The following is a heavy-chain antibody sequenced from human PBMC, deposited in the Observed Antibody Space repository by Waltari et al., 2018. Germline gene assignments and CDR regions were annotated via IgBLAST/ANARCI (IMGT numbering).Heavy chain of an antibody. CDR1: GGSFSGYY. CDR2: INHSGTT. Sequence: QVQLQQWGAGLLKPSETLSLTCAVYGGSFSGYYWSWIRQPPGKGLEWIGEINHSGTTNYTPSLKSRVTISVDTSKNQFSLKLSSVTAADTAVYYCARPNYYDSSGYPHDAFDIWGQGTMVTVSS. V-gene: IGHV4-34*01. J-gene: IGHJ3*02. CDR3: ARPNYYDSSGYPHDAFDI. D-gene: IGHD3-22*01.